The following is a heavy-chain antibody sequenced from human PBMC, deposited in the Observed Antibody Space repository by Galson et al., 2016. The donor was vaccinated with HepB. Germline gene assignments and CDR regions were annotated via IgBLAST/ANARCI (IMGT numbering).Heavy chain of an antibody. CDR1: GFDFTAYW. V-gene: IGHV3-7*03. Sequence: SLRLSCAASGFDFTAYWMTWVRQAPGKGLEEVASIRKDGTEKRYVDSVEGRFTISRDNAKDSLYLQMNSLTAEDTAVYYCARVGYCSGAGCQGRDWFDPWGQGTLVTVPP. CDR3: ARVGYCSGAGCQGRDWFDP. CDR2: IRKDGTEK. D-gene: IGHD2-15*01. J-gene: IGHJ5*02.